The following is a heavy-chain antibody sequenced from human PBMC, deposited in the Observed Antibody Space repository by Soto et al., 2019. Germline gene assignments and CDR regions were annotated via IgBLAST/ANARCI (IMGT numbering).Heavy chain of an antibody. Sequence: ASVKISCKTSGYTFTGYYLNWVRQAPGRGLEWVGWINPKTGDTNNAQKFQGRVTMTTDTSISTGYMELSGLKSDDTAVYYCVTGDHLVRWGQGTRVTVSS. CDR1: GYTFTGYY. J-gene: IGHJ4*02. CDR3: VTGDHLVR. V-gene: IGHV1-2*02. CDR2: INPKTGDT. D-gene: IGHD6-6*01.